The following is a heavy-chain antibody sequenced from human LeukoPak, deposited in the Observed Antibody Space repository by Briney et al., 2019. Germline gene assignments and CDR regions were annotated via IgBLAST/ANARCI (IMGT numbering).Heavy chain of an antibody. Sequence: GGSLRLSCAASGFTFSSYAMSWVRQAPGKGLEWVSAISGSGGSTYYADSVKGRFTISRDNAKNSLHLQMNSLRAEDTAVYYCVRESGFSSVFDYWGQGTLVTVSS. J-gene: IGHJ4*02. CDR3: VRESGFSSVFDY. V-gene: IGHV3-23*01. D-gene: IGHD6-19*01. CDR2: ISGSGGST. CDR1: GFTFSSYA.